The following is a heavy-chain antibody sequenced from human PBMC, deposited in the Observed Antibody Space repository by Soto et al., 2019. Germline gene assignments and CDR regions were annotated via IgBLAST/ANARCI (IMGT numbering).Heavy chain of an antibody. V-gene: IGHV1-18*01. D-gene: IGHD6-19*01. CDR1: GYTFTSYG. Sequence: QVQLVQSGVEVKKPGASVKVSCKASGYTFTSYGISWVRQAPGQGLEWMGWISVYNGNTNNAQKVQGRVTMTRDTSTSTAYMELRSLRSDDTAVYYCARSQWPRVFDYWGQGTLVTVSS. CDR2: ISVYNGNT. CDR3: ARSQWPRVFDY. J-gene: IGHJ4*02.